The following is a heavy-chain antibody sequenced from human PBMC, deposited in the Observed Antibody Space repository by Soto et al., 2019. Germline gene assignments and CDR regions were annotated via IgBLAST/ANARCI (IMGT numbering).Heavy chain of an antibody. D-gene: IGHD1-26*01. V-gene: IGHV3-66*01. CDR3: ARDYPVGARADAFDI. CDR2: IYSGGST. J-gene: IGHJ3*02. Sequence: PGGSLRLSCAASGFTVSSNYMSWVRQAPGKGLEWVSVIYSGGSTYYADSVKGRFTISRDNSKNTLYLQMNSLRAEDTAVYYCARDYPVGARADAFDIWGQGTMVTVSS. CDR1: GFTVSSNY.